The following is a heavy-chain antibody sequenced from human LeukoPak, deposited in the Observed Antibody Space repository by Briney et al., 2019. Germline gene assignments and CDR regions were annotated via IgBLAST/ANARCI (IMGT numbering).Heavy chain of an antibody. CDR1: GGSISSSSYY. D-gene: IGHD6-25*01. CDR3: ARRRAATIDY. V-gene: IGHV4-39*01. CDR2: IYYSGST. J-gene: IGHJ4*02. Sequence: PSETLSLTCTVSGGSISSSSYYWGWIRQPPGKGLEWIGSIYYSGSTYYNPSLKSRVTISVDTSKNQFSLKLSSVTAADTAVYYCARRRAATIDYWGQGTLVTVSS.